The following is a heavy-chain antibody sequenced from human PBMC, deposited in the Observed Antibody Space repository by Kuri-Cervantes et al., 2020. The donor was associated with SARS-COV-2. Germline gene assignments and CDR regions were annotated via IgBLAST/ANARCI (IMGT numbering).Heavy chain of an antibody. V-gene: IGHV1-2*02. D-gene: IGHD6-13*01. Sequence: ASVKVSCKASGYTFTGYYIHWVRQAPGQGLEWMGWINPNFGGTNYAQEFQGRVTMTRDTSISTAYMNLSSLRSDDTAVYYCAREEEYSSSWDNWFDPWGQGTLVTVSS. J-gene: IGHJ5*02. CDR3: AREEEYSSSWDNWFDP. CDR1: GYTFTGYY. CDR2: INPNFGGT.